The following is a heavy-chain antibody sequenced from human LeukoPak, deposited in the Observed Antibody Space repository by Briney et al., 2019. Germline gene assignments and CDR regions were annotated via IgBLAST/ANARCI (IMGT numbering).Heavy chain of an antibody. J-gene: IGHJ5*02. Sequence: PSETLSLTCTVSGGSISSYYWSWIRQPAGKGLEWIGRIYTSGSTSYNPSPKSRVTMSVDTSKNQFSLKLSSVTAADTAVYYCARGGYSYGYHWFDPWGQGTLVTVSS. CDR1: GGSISSYY. CDR3: ARGGYSYGYHWFDP. V-gene: IGHV4-4*07. D-gene: IGHD5-18*01. CDR2: IYTSGST.